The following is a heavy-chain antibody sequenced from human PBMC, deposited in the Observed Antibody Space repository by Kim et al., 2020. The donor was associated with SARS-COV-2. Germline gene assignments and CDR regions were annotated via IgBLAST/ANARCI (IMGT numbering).Heavy chain of an antibody. Sequence: NQALTSRVTMSVDTSKTQFSLKLSSVTAADTAVYYCARGYYDILTGTFDSWGQGTLVTVSS. V-gene: IGHV4-39*01. CDR3: ARGYYDILTGTFDS. J-gene: IGHJ4*02. D-gene: IGHD3-9*01.